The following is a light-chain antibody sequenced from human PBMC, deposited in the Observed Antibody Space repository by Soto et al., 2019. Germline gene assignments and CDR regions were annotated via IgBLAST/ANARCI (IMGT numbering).Light chain of an antibody. CDR1: QSINNX. J-gene: IGKJ2*01. V-gene: IGKV1-39*01. CDR2: AAS. Sequence: DIQLTQSPSSLSASEGDRVTITCRASQSINNXLNWYQQKPGQAPKLLIYAASSLQSGVPSRFTGSGSGTDFTLSISDLQPGDFATYSCQQSYSTPYTFGQGTKLEIK. CDR3: QQSYSTPYT.